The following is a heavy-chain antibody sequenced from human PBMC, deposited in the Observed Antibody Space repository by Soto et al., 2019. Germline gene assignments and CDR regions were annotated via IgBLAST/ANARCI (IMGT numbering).Heavy chain of an antibody. J-gene: IGHJ6*03. CDR1: GGSISSSSYY. Sequence: SETLSLTCTVSGGSISSSSYYWGWIRQPPGKGLEWIGSIYYSGSTYYNPSLKSRVTISVDTSKNQFSLKLSSVTAAETAVYYCATHRDNWIYWDYYYMEAWGKGTTVTVSS. D-gene: IGHD1-7*01. CDR3: ATHRDNWIYWDYYYMEA. V-gene: IGHV4-39*01. CDR2: IYYSGST.